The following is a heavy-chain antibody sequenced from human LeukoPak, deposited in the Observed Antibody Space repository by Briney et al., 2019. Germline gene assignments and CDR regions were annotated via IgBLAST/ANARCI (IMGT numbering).Heavy chain of an antibody. D-gene: IGHD6-19*01. Sequence: SETLSLTCTVSGYSISSGYYWGWIRQPPGKGLEWIGSIYHSGSTYYNPSLKSRVTISVDKSQNHFSLKLSSVTAADTAVYYCARLEIAVTGNTFDYWGQGTLVTVSS. CDR2: IYHSGST. CDR1: GYSISSGYY. V-gene: IGHV4-38-2*02. CDR3: ARLEIAVTGNTFDY. J-gene: IGHJ4*02.